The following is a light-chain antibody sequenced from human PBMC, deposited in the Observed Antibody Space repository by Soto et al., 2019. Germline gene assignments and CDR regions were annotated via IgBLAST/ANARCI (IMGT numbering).Light chain of an antibody. CDR1: SSDVGGYNY. J-gene: IGLJ3*02. Sequence: QSALTQPRSVSGSPGQSVTISCTGTSSDVGGYNYVSWYQQHPGKAPKLMIYDVSKRPSGVPDRFSGCKSGNTASLTISGLQAEDEADYYYCSYAGTYTWVFGGGTKVTVL. V-gene: IGLV2-11*01. CDR3: CSYAGTYTWV. CDR2: DVS.